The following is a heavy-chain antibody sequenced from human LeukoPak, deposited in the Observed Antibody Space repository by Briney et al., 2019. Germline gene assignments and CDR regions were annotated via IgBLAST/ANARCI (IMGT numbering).Heavy chain of an antibody. J-gene: IGHJ4*02. CDR3: ARDYYYYDSSGYSA. CDR1: GGSISSGSYY. Sequence: SQTLSLTCTVSGGSISSGSYYWSWIRQPAGKGLEWIGRIYTSGSTNYNPSLKSRVTISVDTSKNQFSLKLSSVTAADTAVYYCARDYYYYDSSGYSAWGQGTLVTVSS. D-gene: IGHD3-22*01. CDR2: IYTSGST. V-gene: IGHV4-61*02.